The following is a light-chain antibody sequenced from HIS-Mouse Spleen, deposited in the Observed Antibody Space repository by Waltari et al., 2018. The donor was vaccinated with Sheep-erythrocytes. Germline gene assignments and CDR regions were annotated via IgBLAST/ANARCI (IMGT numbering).Light chain of an antibody. J-gene: IGLJ3*02. CDR1: SSDVGGYNY. V-gene: IGLV2-8*01. Sequence: QSALTQPPSASGSPGQSVTISCTGTSSDVGGYNYVSWYQQHPGKAPKLMIYEVSKRPSGVPDRFSGSKSGHTASLTVSGLQAEDEADYYCSSYAGSNNWVFDGGTKLTVL. CDR2: EVS. CDR3: SSYAGSNNWV.